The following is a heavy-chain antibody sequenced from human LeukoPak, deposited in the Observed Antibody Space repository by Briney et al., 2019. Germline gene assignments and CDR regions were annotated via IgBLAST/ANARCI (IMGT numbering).Heavy chain of an antibody. Sequence: SETLSLTCTVSGGSISSGGYYWSWIRQHPGKGLEWIGYIYYSGSTYYNPSLKSRVTISVDTSKNQFSLKLSSVTAADTAVYHCARGIAVAGTDYWGQGTLVTVSS. CDR1: GGSISSGGYY. CDR3: ARGIAVAGTDY. V-gene: IGHV4-31*03. J-gene: IGHJ4*02. D-gene: IGHD6-19*01. CDR2: IYYSGST.